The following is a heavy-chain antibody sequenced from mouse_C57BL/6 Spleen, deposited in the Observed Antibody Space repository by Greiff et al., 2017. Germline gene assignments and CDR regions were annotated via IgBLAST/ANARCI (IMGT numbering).Heavy chain of an antibody. CDR1: GFTFSDYG. CDR2: ISSGSSTI. V-gene: IGHV5-17*01. CDR3: ARDSNYPYWYFDV. D-gene: IGHD2-5*01. J-gene: IGHJ1*03. Sequence: EVKLMESGGGLVKPGGSLKLSCAASGFTFSDYGMHWVRQAPEKGLEWVAYISSGSSTIYYADTVKGRFTISRDNAKNTLFLQMTSLRSEDTAMYYGARDSNYPYWYFDVWGTGTTVTVSS.